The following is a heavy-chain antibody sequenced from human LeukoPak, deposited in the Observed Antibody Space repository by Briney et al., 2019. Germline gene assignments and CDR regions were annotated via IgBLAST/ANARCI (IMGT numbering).Heavy chain of an antibody. CDR3: AREISGGGSYYDY. CDR1: GGSISSHY. CDR2: IYYSGST. Sequence: SETLSLTCTVSGGSISSHYWSWIRQPPGKGLEWIGYIYYSGSTNYNSSLKSRVTISVDTSKNQFSLKLSSVTAADTAVYYCAREISGGGSYYDYWGQGTLVTVSS. D-gene: IGHD1-26*01. V-gene: IGHV4-59*11. J-gene: IGHJ4*02.